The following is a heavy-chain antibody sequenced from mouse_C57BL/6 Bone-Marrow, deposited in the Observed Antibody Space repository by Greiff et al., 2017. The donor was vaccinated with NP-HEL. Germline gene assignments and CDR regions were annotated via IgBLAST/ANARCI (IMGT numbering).Heavy chain of an antibody. Sequence: QVQLQQPGAELVKPGASVKMSCKASGYTFTSYWITWVKQRPGQGLEWIGDIYPGSGSTNYNEKFKSKATLTVDTSSSTAYMQLSSLTSEDSAVSYFARHNCGSRAMDYWGQGTSVTVSS. CDR3: ARHNCGSRAMDY. V-gene: IGHV1-55*01. J-gene: IGHJ4*01. CDR2: IYPGSGST. CDR1: GYTFTSYW. D-gene: IGHD1-1*01.